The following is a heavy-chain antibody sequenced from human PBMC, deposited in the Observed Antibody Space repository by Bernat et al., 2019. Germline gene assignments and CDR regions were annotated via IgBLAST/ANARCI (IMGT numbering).Heavy chain of an antibody. CDR3: ARKPNKSGIYYYFDS. CDR1: GASISSNSYY. CDR2: IYYSGIT. J-gene: IGHJ4*02. Sequence: QLQLQESGPGLVQPSETLSLTCTVSGASISSNSYYWGWIRQPPGKGLDWIGTIYYSGITHYNPSLKSRVTISVETSKNQFSLILSSVTAADTAVYFCARKPNKSGIYYYFDSWGQGTLVTVSS. D-gene: IGHD3-10*01. V-gene: IGHV4-39*01.